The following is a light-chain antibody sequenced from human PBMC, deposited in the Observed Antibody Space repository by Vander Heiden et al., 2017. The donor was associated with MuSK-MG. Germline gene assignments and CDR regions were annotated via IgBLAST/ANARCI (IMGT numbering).Light chain of an antibody. CDR2: KAS. J-gene: IGKJ4*01. CDR1: QSISIW. CDR3: QQYISNPLT. Sequence: DIQMTQSPSALSASVGDRVTITCRASQSISIWLAWYQQKLGKAPKVLIYKASTLESGVPSRFSGSGSGTEFTLTISSLQPDDFATYYCQQYISNPLTFGGGTKVEIK. V-gene: IGKV1-5*03.